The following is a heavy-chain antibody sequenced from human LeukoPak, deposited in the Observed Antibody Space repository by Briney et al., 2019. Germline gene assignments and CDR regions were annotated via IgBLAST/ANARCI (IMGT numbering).Heavy chain of an antibody. CDR1: GGSISSSSYY. J-gene: IGHJ4*02. V-gene: IGHV4-39*01. CDR3: ASPSVAAIGR. CDR2: IYYSGST. D-gene: IGHD2-15*01. Sequence: SETLSLTCTVSGGSISSSSYYWGWIRQPPGKGLEWIGSIYYSGSTYYNPSLKSRVTISVDTSKNQFSLKLSSVTAADTAVYYCASPSVAAIGRWGQGTLVTVSS.